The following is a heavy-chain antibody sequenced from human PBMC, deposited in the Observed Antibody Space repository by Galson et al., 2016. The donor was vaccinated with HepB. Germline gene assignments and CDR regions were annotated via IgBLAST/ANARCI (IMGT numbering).Heavy chain of an antibody. D-gene: IGHD2-15*01. CDR1: GGSISTGGYY. CDR2: IYYSGST. CDR3: ARIPRVPYCSGGSCYPPSRIDP. Sequence: TLSLTCTVSGGSISTGGYYWSWIRQHPGKGLEWIANIYYSGSTYYNPSLKSRVAISVDTSKNQFSLKLRSVTAADTAVFYCARIPRVPYCSGGSCYPPSRIDPWGQGTLVTVSS. J-gene: IGHJ5*02. V-gene: IGHV4-31*03.